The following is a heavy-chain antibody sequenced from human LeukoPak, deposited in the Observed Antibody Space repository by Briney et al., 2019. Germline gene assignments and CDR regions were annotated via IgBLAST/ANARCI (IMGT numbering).Heavy chain of an antibody. D-gene: IGHD6-13*01. CDR2: INSDGSST. Sequence: GGSLRLSCAASGFIFSSYWIHWVRQAPGKGLVWVSRINSDGSSTTYADSVKGRFTISRDNAKNTLFLQMNSLRAEDTAVYYCARAGYSSTWYSRYFDLWGRGTLVTVSS. CDR3: ARAGYSSTWYSRYFDL. J-gene: IGHJ2*01. CDR1: GFIFSSYW. V-gene: IGHV3-74*01.